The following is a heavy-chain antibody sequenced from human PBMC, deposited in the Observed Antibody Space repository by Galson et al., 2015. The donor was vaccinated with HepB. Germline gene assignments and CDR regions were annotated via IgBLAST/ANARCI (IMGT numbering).Heavy chain of an antibody. V-gene: IGHV4-34*01. CDR3: ARGSVTSGWPGDYYYYMDV. Sequence: ETLSLTCAVYGGSFSGYYWTWIRQPPGKGLMWIGEINHRGSTNYNPSLKSRVTISLDTSKNQFSLRLSSVTAADTAVYYCARGSVTSGWPGDYYYYMDVWGKGTTVTVSS. D-gene: IGHD6-19*01. CDR1: GGSFSGYY. J-gene: IGHJ6*03. CDR2: INHRGST.